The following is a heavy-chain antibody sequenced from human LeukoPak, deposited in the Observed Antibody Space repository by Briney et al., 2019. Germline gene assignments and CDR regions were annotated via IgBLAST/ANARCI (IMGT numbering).Heavy chain of an antibody. J-gene: IGHJ6*03. Sequence: AEPLSLICAVYGGSFSGYYWSWLRQPPEKGLELIMKINHSGSTNYNPALKRRVTISVDTSNNQFSLKLSSMTAADTAVYYCARGGYYYYYMDVWGKGTTVTVSS. CDR3: ARGGYYYYYMDV. CDR2: INHSGST. CDR1: GGSFSGYY. V-gene: IGHV4-34*01.